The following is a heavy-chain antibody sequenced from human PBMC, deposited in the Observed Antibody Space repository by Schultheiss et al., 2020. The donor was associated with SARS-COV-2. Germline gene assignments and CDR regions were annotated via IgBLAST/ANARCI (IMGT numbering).Heavy chain of an antibody. CDR2: IYYSGST. CDR3: ARDYGGNSRRFGGLDY. J-gene: IGHJ4*02. D-gene: IGHD4-23*01. Sequence: SETLSLTCTVSGGSISSGGYYWSWIRQHPGKGLEWIGSIYYSGSTYYNPSLKSRVTISVDTSKNQFSLKLSSVTAADTAVYYCARDYGGNSRRFGGLDYWGQGTLVTVSS. CDR1: GGSISSGGYY. V-gene: IGHV4-39*07.